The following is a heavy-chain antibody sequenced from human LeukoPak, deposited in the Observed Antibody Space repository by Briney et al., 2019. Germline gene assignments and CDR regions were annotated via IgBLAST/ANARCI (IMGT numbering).Heavy chain of an antibody. D-gene: IGHD4-23*01. CDR1: GDSISSSDYY. Sequence: PSETLSLTCTVSGDSISSSDYYWAWIRQPPGKGLEWIGNIYYNGNTYYNSSLKSRVTISIDTSKNQFSLKLSSVTAADTAVYYCARGLGVNWFDPWGQGTLVTVSS. CDR3: ARGLGVNWFDP. CDR2: IYYNGNT. J-gene: IGHJ5*02. V-gene: IGHV4-39*07.